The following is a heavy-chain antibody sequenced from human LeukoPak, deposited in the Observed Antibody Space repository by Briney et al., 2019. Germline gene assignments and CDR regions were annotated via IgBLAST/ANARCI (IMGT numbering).Heavy chain of an antibody. D-gene: IGHD3-9*01. Sequence: PGGSLRLSCAASGFTFSSYAMSWVRQAPGKELEWVSAISGSGGSTYYADSVKGRFTISRDNSKNTLYLQMNSLRAEDTAVYYCAKDAGLLRYFDWLADWFDPWGQGTLVTVSS. CDR1: GFTFSSYA. CDR2: ISGSGGST. CDR3: AKDAGLLRYFDWLADWFDP. V-gene: IGHV3-23*01. J-gene: IGHJ5*02.